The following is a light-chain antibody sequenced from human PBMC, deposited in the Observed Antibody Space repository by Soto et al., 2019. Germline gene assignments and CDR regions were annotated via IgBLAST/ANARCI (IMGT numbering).Light chain of an antibody. CDR2: AAS. J-gene: IGKJ4*01. V-gene: IGKV1-27*01. CDR1: QGISSF. CDR3: QKYDSAPSLT. Sequence: DIQMTQSPSSLSASVGDRVTVTCRASQGISSFLAWYQQKPGKVPKLLIYAASTLQPGVPSRFSGSGHGTDFTLTISSLQPEDVATYYCQKYDSAPSLTFGGGTKVEIK.